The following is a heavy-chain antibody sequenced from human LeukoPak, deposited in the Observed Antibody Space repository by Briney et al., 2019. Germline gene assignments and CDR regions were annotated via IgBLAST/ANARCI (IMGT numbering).Heavy chain of an antibody. D-gene: IGHD6-6*01. Sequence: SGTLSLICTISGDSISSNNWWSWVRQRPGKGLEWIGEIHHSGIANSNPSLKTRVTISVDKSNNQFSLKLTSVTAADTAIYYCARLELGAYFDFWGQGALVTVSS. CDR1: GDSISSNNW. V-gene: IGHV4-4*02. CDR3: ARLELGAYFDF. CDR2: IHHSGIA. J-gene: IGHJ4*02.